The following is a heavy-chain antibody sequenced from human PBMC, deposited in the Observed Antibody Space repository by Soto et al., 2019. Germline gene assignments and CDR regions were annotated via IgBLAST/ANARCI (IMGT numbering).Heavy chain of an antibody. Sequence: VASVKVSCKASGGTFSSYAISWVRQAPGRGLEWMGGIIPIFGTANYAQKFQGRVTITADESTSTAYMELSSLRSEDTAVYYCALRENWFDPWGQGTLVTVSS. D-gene: IGHD3-16*01. V-gene: IGHV1-69*01. CDR1: GGTFSSYA. J-gene: IGHJ5*02. CDR3: ALRENWFDP. CDR2: IIPIFGTA.